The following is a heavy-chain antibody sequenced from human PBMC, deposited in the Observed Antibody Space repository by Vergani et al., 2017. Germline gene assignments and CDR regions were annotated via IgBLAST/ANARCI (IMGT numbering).Heavy chain of an antibody. CDR1: GFTFSSYA. D-gene: IGHD1-26*01. J-gene: IGHJ5*02. Sequence: VQLVESGGGVVQPGRSLRLSCAASGFTFSSYAMHWVRQAPGKGLEWVSSISSSSSYIYYADSVKGRFTISRDNAKNSLYLQMNSLRAEDTAVYYCARDAERVYSGSFPGTWGQGTLVTVSS. V-gene: IGHV3-21*01. CDR2: ISSSSSYI. CDR3: ARDAERVYSGSFPGT.